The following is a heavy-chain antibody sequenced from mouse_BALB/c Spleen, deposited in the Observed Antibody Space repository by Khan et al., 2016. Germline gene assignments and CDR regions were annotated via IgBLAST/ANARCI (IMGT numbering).Heavy chain of an antibody. J-gene: IGHJ4*01. D-gene: IGHD2-3*01. CDR1: GYAFTNYL. Sequence: QGQLQQAGAELVRPGTSVKVSCKASGYAFTNYLIEWVKQRPGQGLEWIGVINPGSGGTNYHERFKGKATLTEDKSSSTAYMQLSSLTSDDSAVYFCARYDGNYYAMDYWDQETSDTVSS. CDR3: ARYDGNYYAMDY. V-gene: IGHV1-54*01. CDR2: INPGSGGT.